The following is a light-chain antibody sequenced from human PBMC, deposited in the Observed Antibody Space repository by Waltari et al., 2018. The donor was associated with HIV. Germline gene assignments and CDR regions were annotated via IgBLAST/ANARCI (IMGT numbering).Light chain of an antibody. V-gene: IGKV4-1*01. CDR1: QHVLFRSTYRHY. CDR3: QKYYSVPPT. Sequence: DIVLTQSPDSLAVSLGERATIKCKSSQHVLFRSTYRHYLAWYPPNPGQPPKLLIYLASTRESGVPERFSGSGSGTEFTLTSSNLQAEDVAVYYCQKYYSVPPTFGGGTKVEIK. CDR2: LAS. J-gene: IGKJ4*01.